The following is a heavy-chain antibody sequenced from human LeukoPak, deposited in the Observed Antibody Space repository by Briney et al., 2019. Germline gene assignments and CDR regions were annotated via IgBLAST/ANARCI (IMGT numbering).Heavy chain of an antibody. D-gene: IGHD3-16*01. V-gene: IGHV4-34*01. J-gene: IGHJ2*01. CDR3: ARENLSYFDL. CDR1: GGSFSGYY. CDR2: INHSGST. Sequence: PSETLSLTCAAYGGSFSGYYWSWIRQPPGKGLEWIGEINHSGSTNYNPSLKSRVTISVDRSKNQFSLKLSSVTAADTAVYYCARENLSYFDLWGRGTLVTVSS.